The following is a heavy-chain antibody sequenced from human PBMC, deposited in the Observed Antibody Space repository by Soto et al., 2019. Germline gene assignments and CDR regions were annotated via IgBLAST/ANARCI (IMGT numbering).Heavy chain of an antibody. Sequence: ASVKVSCKASGYTFTSYGISWVRQAPGQGLEWMGWISAYNGNTNYAQKLQGRVTMTTDTSTSTAYMELRSLRSDDTAVYYCGVLMVYAIYDYWGQGTLVTVSS. CDR3: GVLMVYAIYDY. CDR2: ISAYNGNT. CDR1: GYTFTSYG. J-gene: IGHJ4*02. D-gene: IGHD2-8*01. V-gene: IGHV1-18*01.